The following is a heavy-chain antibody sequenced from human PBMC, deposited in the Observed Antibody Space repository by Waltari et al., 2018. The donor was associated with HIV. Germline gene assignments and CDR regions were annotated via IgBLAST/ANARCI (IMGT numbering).Heavy chain of an antibody. CDR3: TRGENDIWTGYYAGTFDF. CDR2: VNPEDGEA. V-gene: IGHV1-69-2*01. CDR1: GYSFIDYY. Sequence: EVQLVQSGAEVKKPGASVKISCKASGYSFIDYYLNWVRQAPGKGLEWMGRVNPEDGEADYAQNFQERVTITADMSTDTSYMELSSLRSEDTAVYYCTRGENDIWTGYYAGTFDFWGQGLRVTVSS. J-gene: IGHJ3*01. D-gene: IGHD3-9*01.